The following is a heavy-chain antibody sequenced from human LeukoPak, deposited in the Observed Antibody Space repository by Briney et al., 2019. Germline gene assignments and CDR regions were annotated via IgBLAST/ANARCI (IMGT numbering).Heavy chain of an antibody. Sequence: SVKVSCKASGGTFSSYAISWLRQAPGQGLEWMGRIIPILGIANYAQKFQGRVTITADKSTSTAYMELSSLRSEDTAVYYCARDEEDGEDYYYYYGMDVWGQGTTVTVSS. V-gene: IGHV1-69*04. CDR1: GGTFSSYA. CDR2: IIPILGIA. J-gene: IGHJ6*02. CDR3: ARDEEDGEDYYYYYGMDV. D-gene: IGHD4-17*01.